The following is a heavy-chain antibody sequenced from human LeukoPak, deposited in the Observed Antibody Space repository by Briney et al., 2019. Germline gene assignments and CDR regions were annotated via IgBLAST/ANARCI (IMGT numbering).Heavy chain of an antibody. D-gene: IGHD4-23*01. CDR2: ISYDGSNK. J-gene: IGHJ3*02. CDR1: GFSFSSYG. CDR3: AKDYGGNSGAFDI. V-gene: IGHV3-30*18. Sequence: GSLRLSCAASGFSFSSYGMHWVRQAPGKGLEWVAVISYDGSNKYYADSVKGRFTISRDNSKNTLYLQMNSLRAEDTAVYYCAKDYGGNSGAFDIWGQGTMVTVSS.